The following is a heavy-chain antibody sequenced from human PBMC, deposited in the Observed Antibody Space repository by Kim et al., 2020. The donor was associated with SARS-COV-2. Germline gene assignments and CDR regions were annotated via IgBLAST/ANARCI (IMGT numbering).Heavy chain of an antibody. CDR3: ARSAGPYDYYFDY. J-gene: IGHJ4*02. D-gene: IGHD3-16*01. Sequence: RDSPSLQGQVTISADKTTTTAYRQWSSLKASDTAMYYCARSAGPYDYYFDYWGQGTLVTVSS. V-gene: IGHV5-51*01.